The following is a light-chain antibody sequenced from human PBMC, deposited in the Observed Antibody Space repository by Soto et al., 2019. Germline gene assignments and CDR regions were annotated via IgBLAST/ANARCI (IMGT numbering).Light chain of an antibody. J-gene: IGKJ2*01. CDR1: QGIRND. V-gene: IGKV1-6*01. Sequence: AIQMTQSPSSLSASVGDRVTITCRASQGIRNDLGWYQQKPGRAPKLLIYAASSLHSGVSSRFSGSGSGTDFTLTISSLQPEDFATYYCLQDYSYPYTFGQGTNLDIK. CDR2: AAS. CDR3: LQDYSYPYT.